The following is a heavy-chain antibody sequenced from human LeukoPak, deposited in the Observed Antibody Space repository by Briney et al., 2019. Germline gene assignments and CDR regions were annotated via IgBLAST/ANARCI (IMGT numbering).Heavy chain of an antibody. CDR3: ARQLVVTAKGYFDY. CDR1: DGSINSNSYY. Sequence: SSETLSLTCTVSDGSINSNSYYWGWIRQPPGKRLEWIGSIFYSGSTYSNPSLKSRVTIFVDTSRNQFSLKLSSVTAADTAVYFCARQLVVTAKGYFDYWGQEILVTVSS. CDR2: IFYSGST. D-gene: IGHD2-21*02. V-gene: IGHV4-39*01. J-gene: IGHJ4*02.